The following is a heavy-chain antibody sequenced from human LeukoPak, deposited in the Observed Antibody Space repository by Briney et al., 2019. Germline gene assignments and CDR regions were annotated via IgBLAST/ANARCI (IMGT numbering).Heavy chain of an antibody. Sequence: GRSLRLSCAASGFTFSSYAMHWVRQAPGKGLEWVAVISYDGSNKYYADSVKGRFTISRDNSKNTLYLQMNSLRAEATAVYYCARDGAVVPAAMWYFDYWGQGTLVTVSS. CDR1: GFTFSSYA. CDR3: ARDGAVVPAAMWYFDY. V-gene: IGHV3-30-3*01. D-gene: IGHD2-2*01. J-gene: IGHJ4*02. CDR2: ISYDGSNK.